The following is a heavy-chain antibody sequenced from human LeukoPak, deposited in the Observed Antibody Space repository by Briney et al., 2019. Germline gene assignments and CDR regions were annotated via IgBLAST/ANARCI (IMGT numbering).Heavy chain of an antibody. J-gene: IGHJ3*02. CDR2: IYYSGST. Sequence: PSETLSLTCTVSGGSLSSYYWSWIRQPPGKGLEWIGYIYYSGSTNYNPSLKSRVTISVDTSKNQFSLKLSSVTAADTAVYYCARVKYYGSGPFHAFDIWGQGTMVTVSS. CDR3: ARVKYYGSGPFHAFDI. D-gene: IGHD3-10*01. V-gene: IGHV4-59*01. CDR1: GGSLSSYY.